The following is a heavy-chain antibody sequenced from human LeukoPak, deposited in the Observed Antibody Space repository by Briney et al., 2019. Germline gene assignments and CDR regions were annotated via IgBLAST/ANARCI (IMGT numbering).Heavy chain of an antibody. CDR3: ARSTVTTPKWFDP. J-gene: IGHJ5*02. CDR2: IYPADSDT. Sequence: GESLKISCKGSGYSFTSYWIGWVRQMPGKGLEWTGIIYPADSDTRYSPSFQGQVTISADKSISTAYLQWSSLKASDTAMYYCARSTVTTPKWFDPWGQGTLVTVSS. V-gene: IGHV5-51*01. D-gene: IGHD4-11*01. CDR1: GYSFTSYW.